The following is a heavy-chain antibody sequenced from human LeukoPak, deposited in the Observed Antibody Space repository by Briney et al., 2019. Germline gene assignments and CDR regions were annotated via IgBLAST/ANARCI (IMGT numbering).Heavy chain of an antibody. D-gene: IGHD6-13*01. J-gene: IGHJ4*02. CDR3: TRDGFLIAGSRFDD. CDR1: GGSFSGYY. Sequence: SETLSLTCAVYGGSFSGYYWSWIRQPPGKGLEWIGEINHSGSTNYNPSLKRRVTTSVDTSKNQIFLKLSSVTAADTAVYYCTRDGFLIAGSRFDDWGQGTLVTVTS. V-gene: IGHV4-34*01. CDR2: INHSGST.